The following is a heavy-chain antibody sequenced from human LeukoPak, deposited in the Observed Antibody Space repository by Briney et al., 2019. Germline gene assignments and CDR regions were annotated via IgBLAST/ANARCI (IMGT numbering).Heavy chain of an antibody. CDR1: GFNFRSYG. Sequence: GGSLRLSCVASGFNFRSYGMHWVRQAPGKGLEWVAFIRYDGRDKYYADSVKGRFTISRDNAKNSLYLQMNSLRAEDTAVYYCARLGGSGSYYRPSSYFDYWGQGNLVTVSS. CDR3: ARLGGSGSYYRPSSYFDY. V-gene: IGHV3-30*02. D-gene: IGHD3-10*01. J-gene: IGHJ4*02. CDR2: IRYDGRDK.